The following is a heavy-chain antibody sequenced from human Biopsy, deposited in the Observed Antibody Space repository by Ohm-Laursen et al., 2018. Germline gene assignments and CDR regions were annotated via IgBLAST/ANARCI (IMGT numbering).Heavy chain of an antibody. Sequence: SSVKVSCKTSGYTFTSYEINWVRQATGQGLEWMGWMNPDSGNTGYAQNFQGRVTMTRNTSISTAYMELSSLRSEDTAVYFCARADPPLFYYGSGSSNWFHPWGQGTLVTVSS. D-gene: IGHD3-10*01. CDR3: ARADPPLFYYGSGSSNWFHP. V-gene: IGHV1-8*01. CDR2: MNPDSGNT. CDR1: GYTFTSYE. J-gene: IGHJ5*02.